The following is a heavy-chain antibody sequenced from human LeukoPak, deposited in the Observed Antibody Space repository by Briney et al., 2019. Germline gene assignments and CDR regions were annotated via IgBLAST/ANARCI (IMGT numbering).Heavy chain of an antibody. J-gene: IGHJ4*02. D-gene: IGHD4-17*01. Sequence: GGSLRLSCAASGFTFSSYWMSWVRQAPGKGLEWVAIIKQDGSAKYYVDSVKGRFTISRDNAKNSLYLQMNSLRAEDTAVYYCAREDVSTVRVKEAFDYWGQGTLVTVSS. CDR3: AREDVSTVRVKEAFDY. CDR1: GFTFSSYW. V-gene: IGHV3-7*01. CDR2: IKQDGSAK.